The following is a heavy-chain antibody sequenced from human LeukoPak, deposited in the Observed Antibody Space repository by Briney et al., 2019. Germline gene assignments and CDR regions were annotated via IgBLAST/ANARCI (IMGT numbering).Heavy chain of an antibody. D-gene: IGHD2-15*01. CDR3: TTGVGGLIAFDI. CDR1: GFTFSNAW. V-gene: IGHV3-15*01. CDR2: IKSKTDGGTT. J-gene: IGHJ3*02. Sequence: TGGSLRLSCAASGFTFSNAWMSWVRQAPGKGLEWVGRIKSKTDGGTTDYAAPVKGRFTISRDDSKNTLYLQMNSLKTEDTAVYYCTTGVGGLIAFDIWRQGTMVAVSS.